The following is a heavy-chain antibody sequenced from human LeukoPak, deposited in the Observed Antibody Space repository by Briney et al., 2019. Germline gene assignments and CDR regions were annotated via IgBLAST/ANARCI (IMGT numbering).Heavy chain of an antibody. V-gene: IGHV3-74*01. CDR1: GFTFATFW. J-gene: IGHJ4*02. Sequence: GGSLRLSCATSGFTFATFWMHWVRQVQGKGLVWVSRINHDGIGTNYADSVKGRFTISRDNAKNTVHLQMNSLRAEDTAVYYCVRDWGYDSSGYWQKYFDTWGQGTLVTVSS. CDR2: INHDGIGT. CDR3: VRDWGYDSSGYWQKYFDT. D-gene: IGHD3-22*01.